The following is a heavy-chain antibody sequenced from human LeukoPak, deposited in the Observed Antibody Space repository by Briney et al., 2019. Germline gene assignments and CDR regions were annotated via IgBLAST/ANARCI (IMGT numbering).Heavy chain of an antibody. Sequence: GGSLRLSCAASGFTFSSYAMHWVRQAPGKGLEWVAVISYDGSNKYYADSVKGRFTISRDNSKNTLYLQMNSLRAEDTAVYYCASPFEYCSGGSCYFPYYYYGMDVWGQGTTVTVSS. CDR2: ISYDGSNK. CDR1: GFTFSSYA. V-gene: IGHV3-30-3*01. J-gene: IGHJ6*02. CDR3: ASPFEYCSGGSCYFPYYYYGMDV. D-gene: IGHD2-15*01.